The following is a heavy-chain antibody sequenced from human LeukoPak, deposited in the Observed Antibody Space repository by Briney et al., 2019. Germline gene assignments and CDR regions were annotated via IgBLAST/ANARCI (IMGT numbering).Heavy chain of an antibody. D-gene: IGHD1-1*01. CDR2: ISGSGGST. J-gene: IGHJ6*02. CDR3: AKSGTMGTIYYYGMDV. CDR1: GFTFSSYA. Sequence: GGSLRLSCAASGFTFSSYAMSWVRQAPGKGLEWVSAISGSGGSTYYADSVKGRFTISRDNSKNTLYPQMNSLRAEDTAVYYCAKSGTMGTIYYYGMDVWGQGTTVTVSS. V-gene: IGHV3-23*01.